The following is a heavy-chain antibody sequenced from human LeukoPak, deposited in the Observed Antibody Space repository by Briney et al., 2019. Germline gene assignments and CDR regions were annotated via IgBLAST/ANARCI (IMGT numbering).Heavy chain of an antibody. CDR1: GFTFSSYA. J-gene: IGHJ3*02. CDR2: ISHDGDIE. Sequence: PGGSLRLSCAASGFTFSSYAMPWVRQAPDKGLDWVAVISHDGDIEDYADSVRGRLTISRDNSKSTLYLQIGSLRTEDTAVYYCAKVKGQLWLGPRAYDIWGQGTMVTVSS. V-gene: IGHV3-30*18. CDR3: AKVKGQLWLGPRAYDI. D-gene: IGHD5-18*01.